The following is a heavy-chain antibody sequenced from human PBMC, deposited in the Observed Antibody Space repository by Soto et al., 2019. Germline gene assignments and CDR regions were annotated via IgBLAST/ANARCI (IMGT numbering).Heavy chain of an antibody. CDR3: ARGVKDVVVTALFDYYYGMDV. J-gene: IGHJ6*02. CDR1: GGTFSSYA. V-gene: IGHV1-69*12. D-gene: IGHD2-21*02. CDR2: IIPIFGTA. Sequence: QVQLVQSGAEVKKPGSSVKVSCKASGGTFSSYAISWVRQAPGQGLEWMGGIIPIFGTANYAQKFQGRVTITADESTSTAYMELSSLRSEDTAVYYCARGVKDVVVTALFDYYYGMDVWGQGTTVTVSS.